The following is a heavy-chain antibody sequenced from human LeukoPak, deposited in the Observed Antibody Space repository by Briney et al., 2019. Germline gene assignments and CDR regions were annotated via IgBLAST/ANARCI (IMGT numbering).Heavy chain of an antibody. CDR1: GDSIINYY. Sequence: SETLSLTCTVSGDSIINYYWSWIRQSPGKGLEWIGYIYYSGSTKYNPSLKSRVTKSVDTSKNQFSLKLSSVTAADTAVYYCARHRGSGSPYFDYWGQGTLVTVSS. J-gene: IGHJ4*02. V-gene: IGHV4-59*08. D-gene: IGHD3-10*01. CDR2: IYYSGST. CDR3: ARHRGSGSPYFDY.